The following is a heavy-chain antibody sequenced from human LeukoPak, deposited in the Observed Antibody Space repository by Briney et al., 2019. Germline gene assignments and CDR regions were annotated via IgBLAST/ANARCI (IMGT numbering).Heavy chain of an antibody. CDR1: GFTFNNYN. CDR2: NSSTSSYT. V-gene: IGHV3-21*01. CDR3: ARNTSCYGECCYYMDV. D-gene: IGHD2-2*01. J-gene: IGHJ6*03. Sequence: GGSLRLSCAASGFTFNNYNINWFRQAPGKGLEWVSSNSSTSSYTYYADSVRGRFTISRDNAKNSLYLQMTSLRAEDTAVYYCARNTSCYGECCYYMDVWGKGTTVTVSS.